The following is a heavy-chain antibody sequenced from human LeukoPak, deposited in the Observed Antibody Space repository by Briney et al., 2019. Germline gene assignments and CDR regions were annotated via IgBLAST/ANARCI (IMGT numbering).Heavy chain of an antibody. CDR3: ARGLGDPEGAFDI. J-gene: IGHJ3*02. V-gene: IGHV4-34*01. D-gene: IGHD7-27*01. CDR2: INHSGST. CDR1: GGSFSGYY. Sequence: KSSETLSLTCAVYGGSFSGYYWSWIRQPPGKGLEWIGEINHSGSTNYNPSLKSRVTISLDTSKNQFSLKLSSVTAADTAVYYCARGLGDPEGAFDIWGQGTMVTVSS.